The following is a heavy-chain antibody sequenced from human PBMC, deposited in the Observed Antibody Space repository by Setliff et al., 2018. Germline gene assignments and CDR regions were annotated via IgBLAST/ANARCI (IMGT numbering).Heavy chain of an antibody. Sequence: GASVKVSCKTSGFGFTTFGFRWVRQAPGQGLEWLGSISPYSGNTNYPQWLQDRVTMTIDTSATTVYMELQSLRSDDTAVYYCVRSSAPQVVLAADFDFWGQGTPVTVS. D-gene: IGHD6-19*01. CDR2: ISPYSGNT. J-gene: IGHJ4*02. CDR3: VRSSAPQVVLAADFDF. V-gene: IGHV1-18*01. CDR1: GFGFTTFG.